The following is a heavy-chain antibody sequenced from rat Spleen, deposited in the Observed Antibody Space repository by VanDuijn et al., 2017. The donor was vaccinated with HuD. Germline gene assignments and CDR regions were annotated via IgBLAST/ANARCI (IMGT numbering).Heavy chain of an antibody. CDR1: GFTFSDYY. CDR2: ISYDGSST. Sequence: EVQLVESDGGLVQPGRSLKLSCAASGFTFSDYYMAWVRQAPTKGLEWVATISYDGSSTYYRDSVKGRFTISRDNAKSTLYLKMDSLRSEDTATYYCARYDYWGQGVMVTVSS. J-gene: IGHJ2*01. V-gene: IGHV5-29*01. CDR3: ARYDY.